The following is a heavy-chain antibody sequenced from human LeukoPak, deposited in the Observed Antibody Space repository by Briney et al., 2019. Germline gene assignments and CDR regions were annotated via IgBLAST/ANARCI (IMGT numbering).Heavy chain of an antibody. CDR1: GGSISSSSYY. CDR3: ARVPKQWLAPGAAFDI. CDR2: IYYSGST. J-gene: IGHJ3*02. Sequence: PSETLSLTCTVSGGSISSSSYYWGWIRQPPGKGLEWIGSIYYSGSTYYNPSLKSRVTISVDTSKNQFSLKLSSVTAADTAVYYCARVPKQWLAPGAAFDIWGQGTMVTVSS. D-gene: IGHD6-19*01. V-gene: IGHV4-39*07.